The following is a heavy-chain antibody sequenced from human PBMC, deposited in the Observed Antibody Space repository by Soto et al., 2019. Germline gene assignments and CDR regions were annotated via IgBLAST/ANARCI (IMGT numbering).Heavy chain of an antibody. D-gene: IGHD1-26*01. CDR1: GFTFSSYG. Sequence: QVQLVESGGGVVQPGRSLRLSCAASGFTFSSYGMYWVRQAPGNGLEWVAVIWYDGSNKYYADSVKGRFTISRDNSKNTLYLQMNSLRAEDKAVYYCARDGWGILGVTGDDYWGQGTLVTVSS. V-gene: IGHV3-33*01. CDR2: IWYDGSNK. CDR3: ARDGWGILGVTGDDY. J-gene: IGHJ4*02.